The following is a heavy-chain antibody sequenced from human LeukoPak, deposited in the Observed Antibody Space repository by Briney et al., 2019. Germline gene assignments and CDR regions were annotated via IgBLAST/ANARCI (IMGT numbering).Heavy chain of an antibody. V-gene: IGHV3-13*01. CDR3: ARGSITGTTGYFDY. Sequence: PGGSLGLSCAASGFTFSSYDMHWVRQATGKGLEWVSAIGTAGDTYYPGSVKGRFTISRENAKNSLYLQMNSLRAGDTAVYYCARGSITGTTGYFDYWGQGTLVTVSS. CDR2: IGTAGDT. D-gene: IGHD1-20*01. CDR1: GFTFSSYD. J-gene: IGHJ4*02.